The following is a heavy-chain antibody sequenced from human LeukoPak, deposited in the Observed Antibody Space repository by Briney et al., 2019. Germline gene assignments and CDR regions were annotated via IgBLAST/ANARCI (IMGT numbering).Heavy chain of an antibody. CDR2: SSSSRFTI. Sequence: GGSLRLSCAASGFTFSSYEMNWVRQAPGKGLEWVSYSSSSRFTIYYADSVKGRFTISRDNIDNSLYLQMNSLRAEDTAVYYCARGGENLIEVEPAPMDVWGRGTTVTVSS. V-gene: IGHV3-48*03. J-gene: IGHJ6*02. D-gene: IGHD2-2*01. CDR3: ARGGENLIEVEPAPMDV. CDR1: GFTFSSYE.